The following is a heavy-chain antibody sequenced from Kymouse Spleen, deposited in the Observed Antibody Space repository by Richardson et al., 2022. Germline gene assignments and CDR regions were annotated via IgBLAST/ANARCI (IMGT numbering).Heavy chain of an antibody. J-gene: IGHJ6*02. CDR2: ISSSGSTI. CDR1: GFTFSDYY. D-gene: IGHD3-9*01. Sequence: QVQLVESGGGLVKPGGSLRLSCAASGFTFSDYYMSWIRQAPGKGLEWVSYISSSGSTIYYADSVKGRFTISRDNAKNSLYLQMNSLRAEDTAVYYCAREYDILTGYPYYYYYYGMDVWGQGTTVTVSS. V-gene: IGHV3-11*01. CDR3: AREYDILTGYPYYYYYYGMDV.